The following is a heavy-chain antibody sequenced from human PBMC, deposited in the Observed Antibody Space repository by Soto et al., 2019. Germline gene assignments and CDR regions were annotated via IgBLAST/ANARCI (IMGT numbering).Heavy chain of an antibody. J-gene: IGHJ4*02. Sequence: ASVKVSCKASGYTFTSYDINWVRQAAGQGLEWMGWMNPNSGNTGYAQKFQGRVTMTRNTSISTAYMELSSLRSDDTAVYYCARDPYYDSSGYYPFDYWGQGTLVTVSS. V-gene: IGHV1-8*01. D-gene: IGHD3-22*01. CDR1: GYTFTSYD. CDR2: MNPNSGNT. CDR3: ARDPYYDSSGYYPFDY.